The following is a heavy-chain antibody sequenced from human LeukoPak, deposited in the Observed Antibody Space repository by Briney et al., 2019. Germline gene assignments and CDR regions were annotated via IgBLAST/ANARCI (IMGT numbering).Heavy chain of an antibody. CDR2: FYTSGSP. CDR1: GGSFSGYY. V-gene: IGHV4-4*07. J-gene: IGHJ4*02. D-gene: IGHD3-10*01. CDR3: ARDSGSGSYIFDY. Sequence: PSETLSLTCAVYGGSFSGYYRSWIRQPAGKGLEWIGRFYTSGSPNYNPSLRSRITMSVDTSKKQFFLKLTSVTAADTAVYYCARDSGSGSYIFDYWGQGILVTVSS.